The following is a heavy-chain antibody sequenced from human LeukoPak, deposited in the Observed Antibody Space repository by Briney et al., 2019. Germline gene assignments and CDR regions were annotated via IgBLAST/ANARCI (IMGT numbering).Heavy chain of an antibody. CDR2: ISWNSGSI. J-gene: IGHJ4*02. V-gene: IGHV3-9*01. CDR3: AKGTYGGNSGCFDY. Sequence: GGSLRLSCAASGFTFDDYAMHWVRQAPGKGQEWVSGISWNSGSIGYADSVKGRFTISRDNAKNSLYLQMNSLRAEDTALYYCAKGTYGGNSGCFDYWGQGTLVTVSS. D-gene: IGHD4-17*01. CDR1: GFTFDDYA.